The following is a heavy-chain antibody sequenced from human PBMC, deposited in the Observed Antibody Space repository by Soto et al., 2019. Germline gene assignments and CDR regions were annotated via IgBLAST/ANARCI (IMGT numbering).Heavy chain of an antibody. CDR1: GYTFTSYA. V-gene: IGHV1-3*01. CDR2: INAGNGNT. D-gene: IGHD2-21*02. J-gene: IGHJ4*02. Sequence: ASVKVSCKASGYTFTSYAMHWVRQAPGQRLEWMGWINAGNGNTKYSQKFQGRVTITRDTSASTAYMELSSLRSEDTAVYYCARAWVVVTAPVYWGQGTLVTVSS. CDR3: ARAWVVVTAPVY.